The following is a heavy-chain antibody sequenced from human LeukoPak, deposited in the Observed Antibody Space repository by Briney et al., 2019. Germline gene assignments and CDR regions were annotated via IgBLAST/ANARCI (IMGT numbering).Heavy chain of an antibody. CDR2: ISSSSSTI. CDR3: ARDKDYYGSGRPF. J-gene: IGHJ1*01. CDR1: GGPISTYF. V-gene: IGHV3-48*01. Sequence: ASETLSLTCTVSGGPISTYFWIWIRQAPGKRLEWVSYISSSSSTIYYADSVKGRFTISRDNAKNSLYLQMNSLRAEDTAVYYCARDKDYYGSGRPFWGQGTLVTVSS. D-gene: IGHD3-10*01.